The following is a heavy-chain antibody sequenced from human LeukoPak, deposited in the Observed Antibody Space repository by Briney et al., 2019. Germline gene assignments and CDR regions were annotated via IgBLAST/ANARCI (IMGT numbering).Heavy chain of an antibody. J-gene: IGHJ4*02. CDR2: INHSGST. CDR3: ARRGLSSSWRNFDY. CDR1: GGSISSSSYY. V-gene: IGHV4-39*07. Sequence: SETLSLTCTVSGGSISSSSYYWGWIRQPPGKGLEWIGEINHSGSTNYNPSLRSRVTISVDTSKNQLSLKLSSVTAADTAVYYCARRGLSSSWRNFDYWGQGTLVTVSS. D-gene: IGHD6-13*01.